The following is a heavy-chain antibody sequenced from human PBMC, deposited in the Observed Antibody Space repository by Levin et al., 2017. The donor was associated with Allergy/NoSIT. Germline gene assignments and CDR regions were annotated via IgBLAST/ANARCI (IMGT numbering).Heavy chain of an antibody. CDR1: GGSISSSSYY. J-gene: IGHJ4*02. CDR3: ARRASSGGFFDY. Sequence: GSLRLSCTVSGGSISSSSYYWGWIRQPPGKGLEWIGSIYYSGSTYYNPSLKSRVTISVDTSKNQFSLKLSSVTAADTAVYYCARRASSGGFFDYWGQGTLVTVSS. D-gene: IGHD6-25*01. V-gene: IGHV4-39*01. CDR2: IYYSGST.